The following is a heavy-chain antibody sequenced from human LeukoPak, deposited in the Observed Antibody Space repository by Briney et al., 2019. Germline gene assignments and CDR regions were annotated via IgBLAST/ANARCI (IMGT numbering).Heavy chain of an antibody. D-gene: IGHD5-12*01. CDR1: GFTFSSYG. J-gene: IGHJ4*02. CDR3: AKERYSGYDFDY. V-gene: IGHV3-30*02. CDR2: IRYDGSNK. Sequence: GGSLRLSCAASGFTFSSYGMHWVHQAPGKGLEWVAFIRYDGSNKYYADSVKGRFTISRDNSKNTLYLQMNSLRAEDTAVYYCAKERYSGYDFDYWGQGTLATVSS.